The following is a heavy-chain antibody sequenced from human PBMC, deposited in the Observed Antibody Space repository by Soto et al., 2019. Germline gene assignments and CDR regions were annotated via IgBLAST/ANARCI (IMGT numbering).Heavy chain of an antibody. J-gene: IGHJ6*02. CDR3: ARVRGYYGSGSYSYHYYHGMDV. CDR1: GGSCWSNSAA. Sequence: PSQTLYLTGAISGGSCWSNSAACTLIGQSPSRFLEWLGRTYYRSKWYNDYAVSVKSRITINPDTSKNQFSLQLNSVTPEDTAVYYCARVRGYYGSGSYSYHYYHGMDVWGQGTTVTVSS. D-gene: IGHD3-10*01. V-gene: IGHV6-1*01. CDR2: TYYRSKWYN.